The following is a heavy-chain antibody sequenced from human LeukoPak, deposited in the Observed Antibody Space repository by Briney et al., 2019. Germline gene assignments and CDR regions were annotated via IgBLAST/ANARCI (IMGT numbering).Heavy chain of an antibody. J-gene: IGHJ1*01. V-gene: IGHV3-53*01. Sequence: GGSLRLSCAASGFTLSTYCMGWVRQAPGKGLEWGSVIFNTDTTQYAHSVEGRFTISRDNSKNTLYLQMNSLRADDTAMYYCARSEQWLAWNYWGQGTLVTVSS. CDR1: GFTLSTYC. D-gene: IGHD6-19*01. CDR3: ARSEQWLAWNY. CDR2: IFNTDTT.